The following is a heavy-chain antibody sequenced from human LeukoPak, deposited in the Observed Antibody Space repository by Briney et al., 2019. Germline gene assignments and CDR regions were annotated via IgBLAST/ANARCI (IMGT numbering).Heavy chain of an antibody. CDR2: IYYSGST. CDR3: ARGRYCSGGSCYSSGPAPNYYFDY. V-gene: IGHV4-59*12. D-gene: IGHD2-15*01. CDR1: GGSISSYY. Sequence: SETLSLTCTVSGGSISSYYWSWIRQPPGKGLEWIGYIYYSGSTNYNPSLKSRVTISVDTSKNQFSLKLSSVTAADTAVYYCARGRYCSGGSCYSSGPAPNYYFDYWGQGTLVTVSS. J-gene: IGHJ4*02.